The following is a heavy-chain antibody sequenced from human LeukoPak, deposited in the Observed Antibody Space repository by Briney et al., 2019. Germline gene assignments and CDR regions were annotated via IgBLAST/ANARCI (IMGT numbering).Heavy chain of an antibody. CDR1: GGSFSGYY. CDR3: ASHSGYYYGSGSFDY. V-gene: IGHV4-34*01. CDR2: INHSGST. J-gene: IGHJ4*02. Sequence: TSETLSLTCAVYGGSFSGYYWSWIRQPPGKGLEWIGEINHSGSTNYNPSLKSRVTISVDTSKNQFSLKLSSVTAADTAVYYCASHSGYYYGSGSFDYWGQGTLVTVSS. D-gene: IGHD3-10*01.